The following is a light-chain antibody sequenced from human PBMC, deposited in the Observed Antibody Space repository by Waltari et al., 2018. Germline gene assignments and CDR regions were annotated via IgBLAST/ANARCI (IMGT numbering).Light chain of an antibody. Sequence: IVMTQSPDSLAVSLGERVSINCKSSQSVFYSSNNKNYLAWYQQKSGQPPKLLMYWASSREFGVPKRFSASGSGTDFTLTISSLEADDVAIYYCQQYYSMPLTFGPGTTVEI. J-gene: IGKJ3*01. V-gene: IGKV4-1*01. CDR1: QSVFYSSNNKNY. CDR3: QQYYSMPLT. CDR2: WAS.